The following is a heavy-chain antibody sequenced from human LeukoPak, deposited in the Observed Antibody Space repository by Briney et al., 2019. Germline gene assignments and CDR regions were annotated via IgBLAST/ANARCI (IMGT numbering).Heavy chain of an antibody. CDR2: ISSSSSYT. V-gene: IGHV3-11*06. CDR3: ARGGYSSSPDY. D-gene: IGHD6-13*01. CDR1: GCTFSDYY. Sequence: PGPSLTLYCAASGCTFSDYYMSWIRQAPGKGLEWVSYISSSSSYTNYADSVKGRFTISRDNAKNSLYLQMNSLRAEDTAVYYCARGGYSSSPDYWGQGTLVTVSS. J-gene: IGHJ4*02.